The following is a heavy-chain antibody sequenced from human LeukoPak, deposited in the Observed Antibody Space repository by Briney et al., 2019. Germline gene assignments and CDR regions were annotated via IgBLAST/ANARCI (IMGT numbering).Heavy chain of an antibody. J-gene: IGHJ4*02. CDR1: GGSISSSSYY. CDR3: ARGSSSSYPFSVY. D-gene: IGHD6-6*01. Sequence: SETLSLTCTVSGGSISSSSYYWGWIRQPPGKGLEWIGSIYYSGSTYYNPSLKSRVTISVDTSKNQFSLKLSSVTAADTAVYYCARGSSSSYPFSVYWGQGTLVTVSS. CDR2: IYYSGST. V-gene: IGHV4-39*07.